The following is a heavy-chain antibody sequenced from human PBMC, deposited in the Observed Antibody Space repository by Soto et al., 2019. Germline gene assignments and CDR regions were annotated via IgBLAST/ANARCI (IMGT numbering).Heavy chain of an antibody. D-gene: IGHD2-15*01. V-gene: IGHV1-18*01. CDR1: GYTFTSYG. Sequence: ASVKVSCKASGYTFTSYGISWVRQAPGQGLERMGWISAYNGNTNYAQKLQGRVTMTTDPSTSTAYMELRSLRPDDTAVYYCARIGYGSGGSYWGHDAFDIWGQGTMVTVSS. J-gene: IGHJ3*02. CDR3: ARIGYGSGGSYWGHDAFDI. CDR2: ISAYNGNT.